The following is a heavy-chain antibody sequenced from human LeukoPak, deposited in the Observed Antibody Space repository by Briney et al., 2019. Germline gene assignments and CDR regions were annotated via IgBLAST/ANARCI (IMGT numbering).Heavy chain of an antibody. CDR1: GYTFASYG. CDR2: ISAYNGNT. V-gene: IGHV1-18*01. J-gene: IGHJ4*02. CDR3: ARCPDIVPDLFDY. Sequence: ASVKVSCKASGYTFASYGISWVRQAPGQGLEWMGLISAYNGNTNYAQKLQGRVTMTTDTSTSTTYMELRSLRSDETAVYYCARCPDIVPDLFDYWGQGTLVTVSS. D-gene: IGHD2-15*01.